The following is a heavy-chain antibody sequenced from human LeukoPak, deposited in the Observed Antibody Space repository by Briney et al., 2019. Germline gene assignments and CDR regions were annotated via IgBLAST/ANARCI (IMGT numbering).Heavy chain of an antibody. CDR3: ARIFDV. CDR1: GASFRSGGQY. V-gene: IGHV4-61*08. Sequence: PSETLSLTCTLSGASFRSGGQYWGWIRQTPGKGPEWIGDIFYNGKTNYNPSLKSRVTISLDTSRSQFSLRLSSVTASDTGVYYCARIFDVWGRGTLATVSS. J-gene: IGHJ4*02. CDR2: IFYNGKT.